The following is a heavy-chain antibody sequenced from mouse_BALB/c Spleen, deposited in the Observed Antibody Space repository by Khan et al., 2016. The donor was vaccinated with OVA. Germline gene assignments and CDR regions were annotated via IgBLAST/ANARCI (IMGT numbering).Heavy chain of an antibody. J-gene: IGHJ2*01. Sequence: EVQLQESGPGLVKPSQSLSLICTVTGYSITSYYAWYCIRQFPGNKLEWMGFLSYCGNTKYNPYLTSHIPINRDTSKNHFFLQLNSVTTYDTATYYCAKVCERDDDKWGQGTTLTDAS. CDR2: LSYCGNT. V-gene: IGHV3-2*02. CDR1: GYSITSYYA. CDR3: AKVCERDDDK. D-gene: IGHD3-3*01.